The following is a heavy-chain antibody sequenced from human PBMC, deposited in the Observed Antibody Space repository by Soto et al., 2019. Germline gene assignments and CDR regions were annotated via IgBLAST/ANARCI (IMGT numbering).Heavy chain of an antibody. D-gene: IGHD3-10*01. CDR2: IYWDDDE. Sequence: QITLKESGPPLVKPAQTLALACSFSGFSLTTDGEGVGWVRQPPGEALEWLALIYWDDDERYSPSLKTRLTITKDPSKNQVVLRMTNVDPVDTATYYCAHSRNLITEDAQVGDFDYWGQGTLVTVSS. J-gene: IGHJ4*02. V-gene: IGHV2-5*02. CDR3: AHSRNLITEDAQVGDFDY. CDR1: GFSLTTDGEG.